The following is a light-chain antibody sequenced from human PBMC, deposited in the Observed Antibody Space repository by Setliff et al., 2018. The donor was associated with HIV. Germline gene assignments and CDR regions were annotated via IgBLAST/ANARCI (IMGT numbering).Light chain of an antibody. CDR3: SSYSSGNFV. Sequence: QSALTQPASVSGSPGQSITISCTGTSSDVGGYDYVSWFQQYPDRAPKLLIYDINKRPSRVSGRFSGSKSSNTASLTISGLQTADEADYYCSSYSSGNFVFGSGTKVTVL. CDR1: SSDVGGYDY. V-gene: IGLV2-14*01. J-gene: IGLJ1*01. CDR2: DIN.